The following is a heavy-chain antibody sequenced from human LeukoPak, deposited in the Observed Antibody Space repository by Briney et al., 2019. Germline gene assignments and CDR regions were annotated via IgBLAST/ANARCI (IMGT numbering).Heavy chain of an antibody. Sequence: GGSLRLSCAASGFRFSSYAMSWVRQAPGKGLEWVSGISGSGDDTYYAASAKGRFTVSRDTSKNTLYLQMNSLRAEDTAVYYCAKDPLNTVMVSPTFDYWGQGTLVTVSS. V-gene: IGHV3-23*01. J-gene: IGHJ4*02. D-gene: IGHD5-18*01. CDR1: GFRFSSYA. CDR2: ISGSGDDT. CDR3: AKDPLNTVMVSPTFDY.